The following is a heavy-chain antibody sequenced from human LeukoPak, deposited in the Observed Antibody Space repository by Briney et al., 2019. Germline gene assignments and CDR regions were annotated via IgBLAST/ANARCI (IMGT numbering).Heavy chain of an antibody. CDR3: ARDLSLQLGSYFGC. D-gene: IGHD6-13*01. CDR2: ISSSSIYI. CDR1: GFTFSNYA. J-gene: IGHJ4*02. Sequence: GGSLRLSCAASGFTFSNYAMNWVRQAPGKGLEWVSSISSSSIYIYYADSVKGRFTISRDNAKNSLYLQMNSLRAEDTAVYYCARDLSLQLGSYFGCWGQGTLVTVSS. V-gene: IGHV3-21*01.